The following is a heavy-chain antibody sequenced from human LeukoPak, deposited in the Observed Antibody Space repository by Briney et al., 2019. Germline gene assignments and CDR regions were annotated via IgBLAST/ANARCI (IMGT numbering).Heavy chain of an antibody. CDR3: ARGPRGQRFDY. CDR2: INPGGGDT. CDR1: GYTFNTYY. Sequence: ASVKASCKASGYTFNTYYIHWVRQAPGQGLEWMGLINPGGGDTSYAQNLQGRVTMTRDTSTSTVYMELSSLISEDTAVYYCARGPRGQRFDYWGQGTLVTVSS. J-gene: IGHJ4*02. D-gene: IGHD1-1*01. V-gene: IGHV1-46*02.